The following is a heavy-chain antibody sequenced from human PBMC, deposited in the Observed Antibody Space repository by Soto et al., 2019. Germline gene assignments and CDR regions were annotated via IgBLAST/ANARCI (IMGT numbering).Heavy chain of an antibody. D-gene: IGHD2-15*01. J-gene: IGHJ4*02. V-gene: IGHV3-23*01. Sequence: EVQLLESGGGLVHPGGSLRLSCVASGFTFSDYSMTWVRQGPGRGLEWVATLTPTGTTFYADSVKGRFTISRDNNRNTLSLQMYTLRAEDTARYYCAKRATTVPTPGNYFDCWGQGTLVTVSS. CDR3: AKRATTVPTPGNYFDC. CDR1: GFTFSDYS. CDR2: LTPTGTT.